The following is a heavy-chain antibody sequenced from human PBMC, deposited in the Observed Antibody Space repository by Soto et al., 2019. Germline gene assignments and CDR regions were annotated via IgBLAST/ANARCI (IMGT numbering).Heavy chain of an antibody. CDR2: IIPIFGTP. CDR1: GGTFSNYA. Sequence: QVQLVQSGAEVKKPGSSVKVSCKASGGTFSNYAISWVRQAPGQGLEWMGGIIPIFGTPNYAQKFQGRVTITADKSTSTAYLEVRNLRSDVTAMYYCARGWETVGTTTPFAYWGQGTLVTVSS. J-gene: IGHJ4*02. V-gene: IGHV1-69*06. CDR3: ARGWETVGTTTPFAY. D-gene: IGHD1-26*01.